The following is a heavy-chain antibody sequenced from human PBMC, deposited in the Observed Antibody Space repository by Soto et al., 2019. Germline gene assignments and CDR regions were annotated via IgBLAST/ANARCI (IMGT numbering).Heavy chain of an antibody. CDR3: TTGLSNGYYNFDY. CDR2: IKGEADGGTT. V-gene: IGHV3-15*01. J-gene: IGHJ4*02. D-gene: IGHD3-22*01. Sequence: GGSLRLSCAASGFSVSSKYMNWVRQAPGKGLEWVGRIKGEADGGTTDYAAPVKGRITISRDHSKDTLYLQMNSLKTEDTAVYYCTTGLSNGYYNFDYWGQGTPVTVSS. CDR1: GFSVSSKY.